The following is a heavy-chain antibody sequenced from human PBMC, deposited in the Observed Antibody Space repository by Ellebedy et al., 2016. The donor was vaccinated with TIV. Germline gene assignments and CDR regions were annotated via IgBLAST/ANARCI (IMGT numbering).Heavy chain of an antibody. Sequence: AASVKVSCKASGYTFTSYGISWVRQAPGQGLEWMGWISAYNGNTNYAQKLQGRVTMTTDTSASTAYMELRSLRSDDTAVYYCAGDRAPDGRNWFFDLWGRGTLVTVSS. V-gene: IGHV1-18*04. D-gene: IGHD5-24*01. CDR3: AGDRAPDGRNWFFDL. CDR2: ISAYNGNT. CDR1: GYTFTSYG. J-gene: IGHJ2*01.